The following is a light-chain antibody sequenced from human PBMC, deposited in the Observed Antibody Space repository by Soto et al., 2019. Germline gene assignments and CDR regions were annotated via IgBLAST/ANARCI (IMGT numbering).Light chain of an antibody. J-gene: IGLJ1*01. Sequence: QSALTQPASVSGSPGQSITISCTGTSGDIGSYNRVSWYQQHPGKAPKLIIYDVTKRPSGVPDRFSGSKSGYTASLTVSGLQAEDEADYYCSSFAGGNIYVFGTGTKLTVL. CDR1: SGDIGSYNR. CDR3: SSFAGGNIYV. V-gene: IGLV2-8*01. CDR2: DVT.